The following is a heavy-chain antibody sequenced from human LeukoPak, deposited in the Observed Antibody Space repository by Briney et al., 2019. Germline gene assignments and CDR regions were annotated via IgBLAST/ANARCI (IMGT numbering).Heavy chain of an antibody. CDR2: IYTGGST. CDR3: ARSSGSFDY. CDR1: GGSISSYY. V-gene: IGHV4-4*09. J-gene: IGHJ4*02. Sequence: SETLSLTCTVSGGSISSYYWSWIRQPPGKGLEWIGYIYTGGSTNYNPSLKSRVTISVDTSKNQFSLKLSSVTAADTAVYYCARSSGSFDYWGQGTLVTVSS. D-gene: IGHD1-26*01.